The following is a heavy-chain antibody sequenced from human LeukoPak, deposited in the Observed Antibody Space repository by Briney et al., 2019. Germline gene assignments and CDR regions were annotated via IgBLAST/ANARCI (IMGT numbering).Heavy chain of an antibody. CDR2: VDPEDGKT. V-gene: IGHV1-69-2*01. Sequence: ASVKVSCKASGYTFTSYGISWVRQAPGQGLEWMGRVDPEDGKTTYAEKFQGRVTITADTSTDTAYMELSSLRSEDTAVYYCATQSTTMGLGYWGQGTLVTVSS. D-gene: IGHD5-18*01. CDR3: ATQSTTMGLGY. CDR1: GYTFTSYG. J-gene: IGHJ4*02.